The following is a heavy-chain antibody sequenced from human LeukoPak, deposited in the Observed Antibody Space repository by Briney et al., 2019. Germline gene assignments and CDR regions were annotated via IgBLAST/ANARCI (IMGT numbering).Heavy chain of an antibody. D-gene: IGHD3-3*01. J-gene: IGHJ4*02. CDR1: GYTFTGYY. V-gene: IGHV1-2*02. CDR2: INPNSGGT. CDR3: ARGGKNDFWSGYPEY. Sequence: ASVKVSCKASGYTFTGYYMHWVRQAPGQGLEWMGWINPNSGGTNYAQKFQGRVTMTRDTSISTAYMELSRLRSDDTAVYYCARGGKNDFWSGYPEYWGQGTLVTASS.